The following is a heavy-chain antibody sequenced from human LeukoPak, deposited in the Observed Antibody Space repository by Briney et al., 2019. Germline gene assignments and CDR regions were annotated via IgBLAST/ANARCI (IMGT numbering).Heavy chain of an antibody. CDR3: ARVRYYGSGSYYAYYFDY. J-gene: IGHJ4*02. Sequence: GESLKISSKGSGYSFTSYWIGWVRQLPGEGLEWMGIIYPGDSDTRYSPSFQGQVTISADKSISTAYLQCSSLKASDTAMYYCARVRYYGSGSYYAYYFDYWGQGTLVTVSS. D-gene: IGHD3-10*01. CDR2: IYPGDSDT. V-gene: IGHV5-51*01. CDR1: GYSFTSYW.